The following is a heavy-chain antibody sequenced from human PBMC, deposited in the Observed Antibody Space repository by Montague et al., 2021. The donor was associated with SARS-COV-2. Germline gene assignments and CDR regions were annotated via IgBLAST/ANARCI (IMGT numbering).Heavy chain of an antibody. CDR1: GGSISSYY. CDR3: ARDSRTDFDWLFPGSGSYYYYMDV. D-gene: IGHD3-9*01. CDR2: IYYSGST. Sequence: SETLSLTCTVSGGSISSYYWSWIRQPPGKGLECIGYIYYSGSTNXXPSLKSRVTISVDTSKNQFSLKLSSVTAADTAVYYCARDSRTDFDWLFPGSGSYYYYMDVWGKGTTVTVSS. V-gene: IGHV4-59*01. J-gene: IGHJ6*03.